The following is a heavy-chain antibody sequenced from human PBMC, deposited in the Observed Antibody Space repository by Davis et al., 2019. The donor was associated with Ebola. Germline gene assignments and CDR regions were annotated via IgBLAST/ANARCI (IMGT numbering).Heavy chain of an antibody. J-gene: IGHJ6*03. V-gene: IGHV1-69*13. CDR3: ATSPRSLSFYYYLEL. D-gene: IGHD2/OR15-2a*01. Sequence: SVKDSCKASAGTFSGNAVSWVRQAPGQRLEWMGRITPIFGTTDYAQNFQGRVTMTADESTTTAYLELSSLRSEDTAVYYCATSPRSLSFYYYLELWGKGTTVAVTS. CDR1: AGTFSGNA. CDR2: ITPIFGTT.